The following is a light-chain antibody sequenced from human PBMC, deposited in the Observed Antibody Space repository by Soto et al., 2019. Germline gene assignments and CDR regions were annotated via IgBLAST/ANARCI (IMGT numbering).Light chain of an antibody. CDR2: AAS. J-gene: IGKJ1*01. CDR3: QQTYSTPWT. V-gene: IGKV1-39*01. CDR1: QNINNY. Sequence: DIPMTQSPSSLSASVGDRVTITCRASQNINNYLNWYQQKPGKAPKLLIYAASILQSGVPSRFSGGGFGTDFTLTISSLQPEDFAAYFCQQTYSTPWTFGQRTKVEIK.